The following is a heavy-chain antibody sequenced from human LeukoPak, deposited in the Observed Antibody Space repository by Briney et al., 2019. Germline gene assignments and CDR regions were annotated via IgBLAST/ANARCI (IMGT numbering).Heavy chain of an antibody. CDR2: IDPSGGST. Sequence: ASVKVSCKASGYTFTGYYMHWVRPAPGQGLEWMGIIDPSGGSTSYAQKFQGRVTMTRDTSTSTVYMELSSLRSEDTAVYYCARGDQLSYAFDPWGQGTLVTVSS. V-gene: IGHV1-46*01. J-gene: IGHJ5*02. D-gene: IGHD2-2*01. CDR3: ARGDQLSYAFDP. CDR1: GYTFTGYY.